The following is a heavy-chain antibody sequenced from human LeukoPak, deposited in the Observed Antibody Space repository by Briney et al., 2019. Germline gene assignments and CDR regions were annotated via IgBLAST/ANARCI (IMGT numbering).Heavy chain of an antibody. Sequence: GGSLRLSCVVSGIPFSDYYMNWIRQAPGKGLEWVSAISVSGGSTYYADSVKGRFTISRDNSKNTLYLQMNSLRAEDTAVYYCAKDREAPYDSNGYGGYYFDYWGQGTLVTVSS. D-gene: IGHD3-22*01. CDR2: ISVSGGST. CDR1: GIPFSDYY. J-gene: IGHJ4*02. CDR3: AKDREAPYDSNGYGGYYFDY. V-gene: IGHV3-23*01.